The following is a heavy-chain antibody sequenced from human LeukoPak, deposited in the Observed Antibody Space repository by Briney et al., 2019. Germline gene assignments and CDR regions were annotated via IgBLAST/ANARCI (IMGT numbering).Heavy chain of an antibody. CDR2: IYSGGST. V-gene: IGHV3-53*01. CDR3: ARVPGIAAANDAFDI. J-gene: IGHJ3*02. CDR1: GFTVSSNY. D-gene: IGHD6-13*01. Sequence: GGSLRLSCAASGFTVSSNYMGWVRQAPGKGLEWGSVIYSGGSTHYADSVKGRFTISRDNSKNTLYLQMNSLRAEDTAVYYCARVPGIAAANDAFDIWGQGTMVTVSS.